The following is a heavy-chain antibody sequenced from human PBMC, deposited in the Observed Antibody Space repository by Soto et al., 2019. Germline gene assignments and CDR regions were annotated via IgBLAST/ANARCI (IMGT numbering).Heavy chain of an antibody. CDR1: GYTLTELS. Sequence: ASVKVSCKVSGYTLTELSMHWVRQAPGKGLEWMGGFDPEDGETIYAQKFQGRVTMTEDTSTDTAYMELSSLRSEDTAVYYCATPPRYYGDSPMDVWGQGTTVTVSS. D-gene: IGHD4-17*01. CDR3: ATPPRYYGDSPMDV. CDR2: FDPEDGET. V-gene: IGHV1-24*01. J-gene: IGHJ6*02.